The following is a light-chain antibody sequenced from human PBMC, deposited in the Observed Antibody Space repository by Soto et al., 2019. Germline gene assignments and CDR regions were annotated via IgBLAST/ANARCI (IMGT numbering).Light chain of an antibody. V-gene: IGKV3-20*01. J-gene: IGKJ4*01. CDR3: QQYGSSPLT. CDR1: QSVTSTY. CDR2: GAS. Sequence: EIVLTQSPGTLSLSPGERATLSCRASQSVTSTYLAWYQQKPGQAPRLLIYGASNRATGIPDMFTGSGSGTDFTLIISRLEPEEFAVYYCQQYGSSPLTFGGGTKVEIK.